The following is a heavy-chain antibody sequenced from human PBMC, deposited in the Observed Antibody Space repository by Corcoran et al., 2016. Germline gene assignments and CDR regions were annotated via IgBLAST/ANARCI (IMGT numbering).Heavy chain of an antibody. D-gene: IGHD5-18*01. J-gene: IGHJ4*02. CDR2: INHSGST. CDR1: GGSFSGYY. V-gene: IGHV4-34*01. Sequence: QVQLQQWGAGLLKPSETLSLTCAVYGGSFSGYYWSWIRQPPGKGLEWIGEINHSGSTNYNPSLKSRVTISVDTSKNQFSLKLSSVTAADTAVYYCARGTQLWVHIGRYFDYWGQGTLVTVSS. CDR3: ARGTQLWVHIGRYFDY.